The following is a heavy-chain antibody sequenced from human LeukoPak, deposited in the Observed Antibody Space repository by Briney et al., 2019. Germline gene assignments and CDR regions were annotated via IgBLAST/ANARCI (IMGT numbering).Heavy chain of an antibody. CDR1: GFTFSSYT. V-gene: IGHV3-21*01. CDR3: ARSLAGYYYYYYMDV. CDR2: ISRRSGYT. D-gene: IGHD2-15*01. J-gene: IGHJ6*03. Sequence: GGSLRLSCAGSGFTFSSYTVNWVRQAPGKGLEWVSSISRRSGYTYYADSIKGRFTISRDNAKNTLYLQMNSLRAEDTAVYYCARSLAGYYYYYYMDVWGKGTTVTVSS.